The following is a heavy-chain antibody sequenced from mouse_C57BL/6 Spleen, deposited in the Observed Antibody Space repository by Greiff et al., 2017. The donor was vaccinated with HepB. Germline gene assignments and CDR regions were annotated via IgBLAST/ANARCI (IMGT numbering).Heavy chain of an antibody. Sequence: VKLMESGPGLVAPSQSLSITCTVSGFSLTSYGVDWVRQSPGKGLEWLGVIWGVGSTNYNSALKSRLCISKDNSKSQVFLKMNSLQTDDTAMYYCARSSSLYAMDYWGQGTSVTVSS. D-gene: IGHD1-1*01. CDR1: GFSLTSYG. V-gene: IGHV2-6*01. CDR3: ARSSSLYAMDY. J-gene: IGHJ4*01. CDR2: IWGVGST.